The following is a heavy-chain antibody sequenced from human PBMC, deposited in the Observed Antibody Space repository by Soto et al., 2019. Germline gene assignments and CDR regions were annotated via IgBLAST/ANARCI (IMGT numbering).Heavy chain of an antibody. CDR1: GFTFSSYA. J-gene: IGHJ6*01. Sequence: EVRLLESGGGLVQPGGPLRLSCAASGFTFSSYAMSWVRQAPGKGLEWVSTIFGSGGSANYADSVKGRFTIPRDSSKNTLYLQMNSLRADDAAVYYCARHILITILGYYYGMDVWGQGTTVTVSS. D-gene: IGHD3-9*01. V-gene: IGHV3-23*01. CDR2: IFGSGGSA. CDR3: ARHILITILGYYYGMDV.